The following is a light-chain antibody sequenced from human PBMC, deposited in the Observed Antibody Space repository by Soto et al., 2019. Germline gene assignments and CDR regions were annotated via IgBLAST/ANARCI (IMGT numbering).Light chain of an antibody. CDR2: GGS. V-gene: IGKV3-20*01. Sequence: EIVLTQSPGTLSLSPGERATLSCRASQSLSSNYLAWYQHKPGQAPRLLIYGGSTKATGIPDRFSGSGSGTDVTLTVSRLEPEDFAVYYCRHYGSSSALIFGGGTKVEIK. J-gene: IGKJ4*01. CDR1: QSLSSNY. CDR3: RHYGSSSALI.